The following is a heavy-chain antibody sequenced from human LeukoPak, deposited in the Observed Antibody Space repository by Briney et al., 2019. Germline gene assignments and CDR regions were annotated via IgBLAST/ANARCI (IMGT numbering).Heavy chain of an antibody. CDR3: AKPVVLHHNERPSDAFDI. CDR2: ISYDGSNK. Sequence: GRSLRLSCAASGFTFSSYGMHWVRQAPGKGLEWVAVISYDGSNKYYADSVKGRFTISRDNSKNTLYLQMNSLRAEDTAVYYCAKPVVLHHNERPSDAFDIWGQGTMVTVSS. CDR1: GFTFSSYG. J-gene: IGHJ3*02. V-gene: IGHV3-30*18. D-gene: IGHD2-15*01.